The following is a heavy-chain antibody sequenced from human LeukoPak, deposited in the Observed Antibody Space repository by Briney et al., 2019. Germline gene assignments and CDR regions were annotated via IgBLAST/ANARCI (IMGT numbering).Heavy chain of an antibody. CDR1: GGSISSSSYY. Sequence: KPSETLSLTCTVSGGSISSSSYYRGWIRQPPGKGLEWIGSIYYSGSTNYNPSLKSRVTISVDTSKNQFSLKLSSVTAADTAVYYCARRRSYYRGQVTYYMDVWGKGTTVTISS. V-gene: IGHV4-39*07. CDR3: ARRRSYYRGQVTYYMDV. D-gene: IGHD3-10*01. CDR2: IYYSGST. J-gene: IGHJ6*03.